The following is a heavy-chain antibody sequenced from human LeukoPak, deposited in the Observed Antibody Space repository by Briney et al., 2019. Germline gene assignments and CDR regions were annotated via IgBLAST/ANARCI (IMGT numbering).Heavy chain of an antibody. CDR2: ISGSGGST. V-gene: IGHV3-23*01. Sequence: GGSLRLSCAASGFTFSNYAMSWVRQAPGKGLEWVSAISGSGGSTYYADSVKGRFTISRDNAKNSLYLQMNSLRAEDTAVYYCARDEGAFDIWGQGTMVTVSS. CDR1: GFTFSNYA. CDR3: ARDEGAFDI. J-gene: IGHJ3*02.